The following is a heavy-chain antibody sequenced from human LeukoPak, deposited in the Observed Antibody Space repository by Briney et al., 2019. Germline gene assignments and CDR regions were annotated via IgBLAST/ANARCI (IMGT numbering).Heavy chain of an antibody. J-gene: IGHJ4*02. Sequence: SETLSLTCAVYGGSFSGYYWSWIRQPPGKGLEWIGEINHSGSTNYNPSLKSRVTISVDTSKNQFSLKLSSVTAADTAVYYCVGFTTGTTGDYWGQGTLDTVSS. V-gene: IGHV4-34*01. CDR3: VGFTTGTTGDY. CDR1: GGSFSGYY. D-gene: IGHD1-1*01. CDR2: INHSGST.